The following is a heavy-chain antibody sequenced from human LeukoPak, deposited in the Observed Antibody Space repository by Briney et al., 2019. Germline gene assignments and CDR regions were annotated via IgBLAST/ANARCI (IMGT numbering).Heavy chain of an antibody. J-gene: IGHJ6*02. CDR2: IYYSGST. D-gene: IGHD3-16*01. V-gene: IGHV4-31*03. Sequence: PSETLSLTCTVSGGSISSGGYYWSWIRRHPGKGLEWIGYIYYSGSTYYNPSLKSRVTISVDTSKNQFSLKLSSVTAADTAVYYCARDGGARYYYYGMDVWGQGTLVTVSS. CDR3: ARDGGARYYYYGMDV. CDR1: GGSISSGGYY.